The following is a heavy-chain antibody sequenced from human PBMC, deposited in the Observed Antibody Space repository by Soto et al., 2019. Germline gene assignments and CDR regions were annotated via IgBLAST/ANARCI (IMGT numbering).Heavy chain of an antibody. J-gene: IGHJ6*01. CDR3: AKSHSLDFYHHYGTDV. CDR2: ISGSGVHT. V-gene: IGHV3-23*01. Sequence: PGGSLRLSCAASGFTFSSDAMTWVRQAPGKGLEWVSAISGSGVHTYYADSVKGRFTISKDNPKNTLYLQMNSLRAEDTAIYNYAKSHSLDFYHHYGTDVSGQGTAVTASS. D-gene: IGHD1-1*01. CDR1: GFTFSSDA.